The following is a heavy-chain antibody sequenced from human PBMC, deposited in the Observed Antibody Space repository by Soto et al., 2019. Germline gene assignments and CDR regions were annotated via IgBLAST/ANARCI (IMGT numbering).Heavy chain of an antibody. CDR3: ARYPTAFTRVRGSPDY. D-gene: IGHD3-10*01. Sequence: QVQLVESGGGVVQPGRSLRLSCAASGFTFSSYAMHWVRQAPGKGLEWVAVISYDGSNKYYADSVKGRFTISRDISKNTLYLQLNSLRAEDTAIYYCARYPTAFTRVRGSPDYWGQGTLVTVSS. CDR2: ISYDGSNK. J-gene: IGHJ4*02. CDR1: GFTFSSYA. V-gene: IGHV3-30-3*01.